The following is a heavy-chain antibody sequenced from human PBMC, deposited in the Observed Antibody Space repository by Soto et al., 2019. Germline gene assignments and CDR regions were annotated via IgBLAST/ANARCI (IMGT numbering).Heavy chain of an antibody. CDR3: AGDFGYCSTTSCGHYYCMDV. CDR1: GGSISTYY. D-gene: IGHD2-2*01. Sequence: QVQLQESGPGLVKPSETLSLTCTVSGGSISTYYWSWIRQPPGKEVEWIGYIYHSGNTNYNPSLKSRVTISIDTSKNQFSLRLSSVTAADTAVYYCAGDFGYCSTTSCGHYYCMDVWGKGTTVTVSS. V-gene: IGHV4-59*01. CDR2: IYHSGNT. J-gene: IGHJ6*03.